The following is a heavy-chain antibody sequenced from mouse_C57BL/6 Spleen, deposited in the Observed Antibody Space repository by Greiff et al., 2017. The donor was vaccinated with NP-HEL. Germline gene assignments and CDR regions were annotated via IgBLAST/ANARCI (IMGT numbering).Heavy chain of an antibody. D-gene: IGHD2-1*01. V-gene: IGHV1-82*01. J-gene: IGHJ2*01. CDR3: ARGGIYYGNYDGVFDY. CDR1: GYAFSSSW. CDR2: IYPGDGDT. Sequence: VQLQQSGPELVKPGASVKISCKASGYAFSSSWMNWVKQRPGKGLEWIGRIYPGDGDTNYNGKFKGKATLTADKSSSTAYMQLSSLTSEDSAVYFCARGGIYYGNYDGVFDYWGQGTTLTVSS.